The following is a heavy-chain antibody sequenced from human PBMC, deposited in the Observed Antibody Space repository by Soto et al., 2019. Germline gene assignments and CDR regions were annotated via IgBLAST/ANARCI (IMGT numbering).Heavy chain of an antibody. J-gene: IGHJ3*02. Sequence: QVQLVQSGAEVKKPGSSVKVSCKASGGTFSSYAISWVRQAPGQGLEWMGGIIPIFGTANYAQKVQGRVTITADESTSTAYMELSSLRSEDTAVYYCARELVGSGYYNSGGAFDIWGQGTMVTVSS. D-gene: IGHD3-22*01. CDR2: IIPIFGTA. CDR3: ARELVGSGYYNSGGAFDI. CDR1: GGTFSSYA. V-gene: IGHV1-69*12.